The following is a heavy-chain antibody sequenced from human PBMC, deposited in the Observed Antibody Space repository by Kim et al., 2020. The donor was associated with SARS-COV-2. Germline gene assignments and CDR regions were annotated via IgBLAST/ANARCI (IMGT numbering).Heavy chain of an antibody. CDR3: ASGGIYYLIY. CDR2: SEK. Sequence: SEKYYVDSVKGRFTISRDNAKNSLYLQRNSLRVEDTAVYDCASGGIYYLIYWGRGTLVTVSS. V-gene: IGHV3-7*01. D-gene: IGHD2-8*02. J-gene: IGHJ4*02.